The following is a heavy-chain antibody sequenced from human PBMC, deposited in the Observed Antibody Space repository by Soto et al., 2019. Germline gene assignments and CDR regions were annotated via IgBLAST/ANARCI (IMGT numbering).Heavy chain of an antibody. CDR2: ISGGGDTT. CDR3: AKGRGGSGSLTPRVDV. Sequence: EVQLLEAGGGLVQPGGSLILSCAASGFTFNNYAMTWVRQAPGKGLEWVSAISGGGDTTSYADSVKGRFTVSRDGSKNTLYMQMSSLRAEDTALYYCAKGRGGSGSLTPRVDVWGQGTLVTVSS. J-gene: IGHJ4*02. CDR1: GFTFNNYA. V-gene: IGHV3-23*01. D-gene: IGHD3-10*01.